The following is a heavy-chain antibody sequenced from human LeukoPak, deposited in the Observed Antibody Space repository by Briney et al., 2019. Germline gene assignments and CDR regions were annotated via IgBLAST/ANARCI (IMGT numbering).Heavy chain of an antibody. Sequence: SQTLSLTCAISGDSVSSNSAAWNWIRQSPSRGLEWLGRTYYRSKWYNDYAVSVKSRITINPDTSKNQFSLQLNSVTPEDTAVYYCAREYFIAVAGKSPFDYWGQGTLVTVSS. J-gene: IGHJ4*02. CDR1: GDSVSSNSAA. V-gene: IGHV6-1*01. CDR2: TYYRSKWYN. CDR3: AREYFIAVAGKSPFDY. D-gene: IGHD6-19*01.